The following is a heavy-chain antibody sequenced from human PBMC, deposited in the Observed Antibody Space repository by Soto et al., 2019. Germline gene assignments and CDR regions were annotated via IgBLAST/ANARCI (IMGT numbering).Heavy chain of an antibody. CDR3: ASPRPYSYYRAYGMDV. V-gene: IGHV1-2*02. J-gene: IGHJ6*02. Sequence: GASVKVSCKASGYTFTGYYMHWVRQAPGQGLEWMGWINPNSGGTNYAQRFQGRVTITADESTSTAYMELSSLRSEDTAVYYCASPRPYSYYRAYGMDVWGQGTTVTVSS. CDR2: INPNSGGT. CDR1: GYTFTGYY. D-gene: IGHD4-4*01.